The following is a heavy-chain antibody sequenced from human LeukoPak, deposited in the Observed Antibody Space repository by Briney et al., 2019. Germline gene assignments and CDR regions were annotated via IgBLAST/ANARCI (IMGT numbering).Heavy chain of an antibody. CDR1: GYSISSDRY. D-gene: IGHD4-17*01. CDR2: IYHSGNT. CDR3: ARVSRDYGVTY. J-gene: IGHJ4*02. V-gene: IGHV4-38-2*02. Sequence: SETLSLTCTVSGYSISSDRYWGWIRQPPEKGLEWIGNIYHSGNTYYNPSLKSRVTISVDTSKKQFSLKLSSVTAADTAVYYCARVSRDYGVTYWGQGTLVTVSS.